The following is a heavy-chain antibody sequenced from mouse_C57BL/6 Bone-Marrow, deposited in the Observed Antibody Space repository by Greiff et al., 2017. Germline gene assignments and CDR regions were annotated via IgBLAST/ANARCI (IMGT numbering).Heavy chain of an antibody. CDR3: ARSGWPSGEYVDY. CDR1: GYTFTSYW. CDR2: IDPSDSYT. D-gene: IGHD2-3*01. V-gene: IGHV1-69*01. J-gene: IGHJ2*01. Sequence: VQLQQPGAELVMPGASVKLSCKASGYTFTSYWMHWVKQRPGQGLEWIGEIDPSDSYTNYNQKFKGKSTLTVDKSSSTAYMQLSSLTSEDSAVYYCARSGWPSGEYVDYWGQGTTLTVSS.